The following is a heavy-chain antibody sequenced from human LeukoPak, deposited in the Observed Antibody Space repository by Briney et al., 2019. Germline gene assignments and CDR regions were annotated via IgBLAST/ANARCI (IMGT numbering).Heavy chain of an antibody. CDR3: ANPSTTYYYFAY. Sequence: GGSLRLSCAASGLTFSSYAMSWVRQAPGKGLEWVSVISTSGGSTYADSVKGRFTISRGNSKNTLYLQMNSLRAEDTAIYYCANPSTTYYYFAYWGQGTLVTVSS. CDR2: ISTSGGST. CDR1: GLTFSSYA. V-gene: IGHV3-23*01. D-gene: IGHD2/OR15-2a*01. J-gene: IGHJ4*02.